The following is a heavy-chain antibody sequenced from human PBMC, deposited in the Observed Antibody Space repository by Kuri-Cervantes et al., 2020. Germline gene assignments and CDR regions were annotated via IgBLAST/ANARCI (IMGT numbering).Heavy chain of an antibody. CDR2: ISSSSTI. CDR1: GFTFSDYY. D-gene: IGHD3-10*01. V-gene: IGHV3-69-1*01. Sequence: GGSLRLSCAASGFTFSDYYMNWVRQAPGKGLEWVSSISSSSTIYYADSVKGRFTISRDNSKNTLYLQMNSLRAEDTAVYYCARDGITMVRGVNIPPRAFFDYWGQGTLVTVSS. J-gene: IGHJ4*02. CDR3: ARDGITMVRGVNIPPRAFFDY.